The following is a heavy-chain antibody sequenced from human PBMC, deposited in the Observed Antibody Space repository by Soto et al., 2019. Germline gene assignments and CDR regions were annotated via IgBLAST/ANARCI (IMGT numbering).Heavy chain of an antibody. J-gene: IGHJ5*02. D-gene: IGHD2-21*01. V-gene: IGHV4-34*01. Sequence: QVHLQQWGAGLLKPSETLSLTCAVYGGSFSDTYWNWFRQPPGKGLEWIVEINDNTNTIYNPSLKSRVTISVDTYTNHFSLKLTSVTAADTAVYYCARGVRLCRGSFDHWGQGTLVTVSS. CDR2: INDNTNT. CDR3: ARGVRLCRGSFDH. CDR1: GGSFSDTY.